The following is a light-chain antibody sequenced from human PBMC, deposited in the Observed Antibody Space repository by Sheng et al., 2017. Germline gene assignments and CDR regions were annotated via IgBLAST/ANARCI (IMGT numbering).Light chain of an antibody. CDR2: KAS. CDR3: QQYDSHPYS. J-gene: IGKJ2*01. V-gene: IGKV1-5*03. Sequence: MTQSPSTLSAFVGDRVTITCRASESISSWLAWYQQKPGKAPKVIIYKASNLESGVPSRFSGSGSGTEFTLTISSLQPDDFASYYCQQYDSHPYSFGQGTKL. CDR1: ESISSW.